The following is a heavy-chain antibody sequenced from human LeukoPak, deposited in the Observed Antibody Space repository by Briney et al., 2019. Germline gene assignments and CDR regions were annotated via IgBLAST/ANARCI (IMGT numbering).Heavy chain of an antibody. V-gene: IGHV3-33*06. CDR1: GFTFSSYG. D-gene: IGHD3-9*01. J-gene: IGHJ4*02. CDR2: IWYGGSNK. CDR3: AKDSLNYDILTGYERLLDY. Sequence: GGSLRLSCAASGFTFSSYGMHWVRQAPGKGLEWVAVIWYGGSNKYYADSVKGRFTISRDNSKNTLYLQMNSLRAEDTAVYYCAKDSLNYDILTGYERLLDYWGQGTLVTVSS.